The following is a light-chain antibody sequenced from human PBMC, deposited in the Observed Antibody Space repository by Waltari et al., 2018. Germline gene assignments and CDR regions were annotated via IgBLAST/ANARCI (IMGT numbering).Light chain of an antibody. J-gene: IGLJ1*01. V-gene: IGLV2-14*03. CDR3: SSYTTSSTVYV. Sequence: QSALTQPASVSGSPGQSITISCTGTSSDVGTYDYVSWYQQHPGKAPRLMIYDVTKRPSVIANSLSGSKSGNTASLTISGLQAEDEADYYCSSYTTSSTVYVFGTGTKVTVL. CDR2: DVT. CDR1: SSDVGTYDY.